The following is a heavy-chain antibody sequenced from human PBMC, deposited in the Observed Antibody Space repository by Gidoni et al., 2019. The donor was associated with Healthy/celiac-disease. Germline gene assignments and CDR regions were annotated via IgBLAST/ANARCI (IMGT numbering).Heavy chain of an antibody. J-gene: IGHJ4*02. D-gene: IGHD2-15*01. V-gene: IGHV1-69*04. CDR3: ARIGYCSGGSCYTQVDY. CDR2: IIPILGIA. CDR1: GGTFSSYA. Sequence: QVQLVQSGAAVKKPGSSVKVSCKASGGTFSSYAIRWVRQAPGQGLEGMGRIIPILGIANYAQKFQGRVTITADKTTSTAYMELSSLRSEDTAVYYCARIGYCSGGSCYTQVDYWGQGTLVTVSS.